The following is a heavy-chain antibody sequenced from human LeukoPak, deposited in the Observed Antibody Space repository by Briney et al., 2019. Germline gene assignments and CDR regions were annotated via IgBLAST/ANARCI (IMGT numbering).Heavy chain of an antibody. J-gene: IGHJ5*02. CDR3: ATKPSTMVRGVIPNWFDP. CDR1: GFTFSSYG. Sequence: GRSLRLSCAASGFTFSSYGMHWVRQAPGKGLEWVAVISYGGSIKYYADSVKGRFTISRDNSKNTLYLQMNSLRAEDTAVYYCATKPSTMVRGVIPNWFDPWGQGTLVTVSS. D-gene: IGHD3-10*01. CDR2: ISYGGSIK. V-gene: IGHV3-30*03.